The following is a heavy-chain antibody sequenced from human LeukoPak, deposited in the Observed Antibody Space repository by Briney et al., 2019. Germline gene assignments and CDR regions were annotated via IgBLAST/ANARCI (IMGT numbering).Heavy chain of an antibody. D-gene: IGHD6-13*01. J-gene: IGHJ5*02. CDR1: GGSISSGGYY. CDR2: IYYSGST. CDR3: AKKGSSWPHNWFDP. V-gene: IGHV4-31*03. Sequence: SETLSLTCTVSGGSISSGGYYWSWIRQHPGKGLEWIGYIYYSGSTNYNPSLKSRVTISVDTSKNQFSLKLSSVTAADTAVYYCAKKGSSWPHNWFDPWGQGTLVTVSS.